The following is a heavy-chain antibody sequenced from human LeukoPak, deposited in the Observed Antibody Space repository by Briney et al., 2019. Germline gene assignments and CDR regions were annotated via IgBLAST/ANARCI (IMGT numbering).Heavy chain of an antibody. CDR1: GGPISSYY. CDR2: IYNSGST. J-gene: IGHJ4*02. V-gene: IGHV4-59*01. CDR3: ARDSSDGNYFDY. Sequence: SETLSLTCTVSGGPISSYYWSWIRQPPGKGLEWIGYIYNSGSTNYNPSLKSRVTISVDTSKNQFSLKLSSVTAADTAMYYCARDSSDGNYFDYWGQGTLVTVSS.